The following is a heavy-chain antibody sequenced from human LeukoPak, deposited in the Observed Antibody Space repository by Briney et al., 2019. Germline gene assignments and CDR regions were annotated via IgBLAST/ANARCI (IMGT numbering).Heavy chain of an antibody. J-gene: IGHJ4*02. CDR1: GVSISSYY. CDR3: ASAGLEAVGMGRHEY. CDR2: IYYSGST. Sequence: PSETLSLTCTVSGVSISSYYWSWIRQPPGKGLEWIGYIYYSGSTNYNPSLKSRVSISVDTSKNQFSLKLSSVTAADTAVYYCASAGLEAVGMGRHEYWGQGALVTVSS. V-gene: IGHV4-59*08. D-gene: IGHD6-13*01.